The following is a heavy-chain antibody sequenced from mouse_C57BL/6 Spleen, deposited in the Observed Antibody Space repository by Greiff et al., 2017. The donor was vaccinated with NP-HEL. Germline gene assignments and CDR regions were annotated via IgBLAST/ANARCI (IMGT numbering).Heavy chain of an antibody. V-gene: IGHV1-61*01. CDR3: ARKGAGYFDV. J-gene: IGHJ1*03. CDR1: GYTFTSYW. Sequence: QVQLQQPGAELVRPGSSVKLSCKASGYTFTSYWMDWVKQRPGQGLEWIGNIYPSDSETHYNQKFKDKATLTVDKSSSTAYMQLSSLTSEDAAVYYCARKGAGYFDVWGTGTTVTVSS. CDR2: IYPSDSET.